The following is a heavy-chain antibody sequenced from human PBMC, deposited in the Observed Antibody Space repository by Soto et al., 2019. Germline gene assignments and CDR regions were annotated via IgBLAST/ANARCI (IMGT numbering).Heavy chain of an antibody. Sequence: GASVKVSCKASGYTFTGYDINWVRQATGQGLEWMGWMNPNSGNTGYAQKFQGRVTMTRNTSISTAYMELSSLRSEDTAVYYCARVGDYDFWSGPYYGMDVWGQGTTVTVSS. CDR1: GYTFTGYD. J-gene: IGHJ6*02. D-gene: IGHD3-3*01. V-gene: IGHV1-8*01. CDR3: ARVGDYDFWSGPYYGMDV. CDR2: MNPNSGNT.